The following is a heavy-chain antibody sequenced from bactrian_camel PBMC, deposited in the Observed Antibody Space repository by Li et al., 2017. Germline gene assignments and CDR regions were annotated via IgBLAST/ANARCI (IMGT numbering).Heavy chain of an antibody. Sequence: VQLVESGGDSVQPGGSLGLSCAASGFTFSSYHMSWVRQAPGRGLEWVSGIDKSGGYTDVADSVKGRFTISRDDAKNTLYLQMNSLEIEDSAVYHCAPDPRGSAYWGQGTQVTVS. CDR2: IDKSGGYT. J-gene: IGHJ4*01. CDR3: APDPRGSAY. D-gene: IGHD3*01. V-gene: IGHV3S31*01. CDR1: GFTFSSYH.